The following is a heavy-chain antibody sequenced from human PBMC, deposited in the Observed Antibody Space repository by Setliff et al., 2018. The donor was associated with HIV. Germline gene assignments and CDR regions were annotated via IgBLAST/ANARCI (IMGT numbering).Heavy chain of an antibody. J-gene: IGHJ4*02. CDR2: IDPKSGNT. Sequence: GASVKVSCKTAEYTSASYVINWVRQAAGQGLEWMGWIDPKSGNTGYAQEFQGRVTMTRNTSISTAYMELISLTSDDTAIYFCARGLRAYLGYWGQGTLVTSPQ. V-gene: IGHV1-8*01. CDR3: ARGLRAYLGY. D-gene: IGHD1-26*01. CDR1: EYTSASYV.